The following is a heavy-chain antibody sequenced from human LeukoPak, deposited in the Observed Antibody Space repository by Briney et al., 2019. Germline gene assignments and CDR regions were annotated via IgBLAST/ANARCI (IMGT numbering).Heavy chain of an antibody. CDR1: GGSISSSSYY. D-gene: IGHD3-9*01. V-gene: IGHV4-39*01. J-gene: IGHJ4*02. CDR3: ARSTLRYFDWTD. Sequence: SETLSLTCTASGGSISSSSYYWGWIRQPPGKGLEWIGSIYYSGSTYYNPSLKSRVTISVDTSKNQFSLKLSSVTAADTAVYYCARSTLRYFDWTDWGQGTLVTVSS. CDR2: IYYSGST.